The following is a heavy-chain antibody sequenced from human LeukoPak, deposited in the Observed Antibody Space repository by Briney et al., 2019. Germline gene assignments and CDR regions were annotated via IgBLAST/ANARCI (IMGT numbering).Heavy chain of an antibody. J-gene: IGHJ5*02. CDR3: AHPTEYSSSWYGNWFDP. D-gene: IGHD6-13*01. Sequence: GGALRLSCAASGFTFSTYGMNWVRQAPGKGLEWVSAISGSGGSTYYADSVKGRFTISRDNSKNTLYLQMNSLRAEDTAVYYCAHPTEYSSSWYGNWFDPWGQGTLVTVSS. V-gene: IGHV3-23*01. CDR1: GFTFSTYG. CDR2: ISGSGGST.